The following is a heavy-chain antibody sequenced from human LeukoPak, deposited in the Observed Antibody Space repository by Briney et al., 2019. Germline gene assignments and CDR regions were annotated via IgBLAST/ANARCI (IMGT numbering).Heavy chain of an antibody. CDR2: ICGSGGST. D-gene: IGHD6-13*01. V-gene: IGHV3-23*01. CDR1: GFTFSSYA. Sequence: GGSLRLSCAASGFTFSSYAMSWVRQAPGKGLEWVSSICGSGGSTYYADTVKGRFTISRDNSKNTLYLQMNSLRAEDTAVYYCAKVMWWAAAGTFHDAFDIWGQGTMVTVSS. J-gene: IGHJ3*02. CDR3: AKVMWWAAAGTFHDAFDI.